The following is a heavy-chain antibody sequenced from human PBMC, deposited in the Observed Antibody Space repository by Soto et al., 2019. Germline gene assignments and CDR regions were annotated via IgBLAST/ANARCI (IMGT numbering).Heavy chain of an antibody. Sequence: SCYAASYIFGSYWVIWAGQMRGEDLEWMGRIDPSDSYRKYSPSFQGHVSISVDKSIDIVYLQWSNLKASDTAMYYCARQVAAPALFYLHCFDSWCQGTSV. CDR2: IDPSDSYR. CDR1: SYIFGSYW. D-gene: IGHD2-15*01. V-gene: IGHV5-10-1*01. J-gene: IGHJ5*01. CDR3: ARQVAAPALFYLHCFDS.